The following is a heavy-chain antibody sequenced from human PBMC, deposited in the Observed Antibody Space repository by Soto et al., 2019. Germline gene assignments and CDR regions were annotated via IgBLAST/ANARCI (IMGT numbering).Heavy chain of an antibody. CDR2: VGGTGHGP. J-gene: IGHJ5*02. V-gene: IGHV3-23*01. CDR1: GFNFGDYA. Sequence: EVQLLESGRCVVRPGGSLRLSCATSGFNFGDYAMAWVRQAPGKGLEWVASVGGTGHGPYHADSVRGRFSVSRDNSKSTLYLQMNSLRAEDTAVYYCAKTDHFGVVTDNWFDPWGQGTQVTVSS. CDR3: AKTDHFGVVTDNWFDP. D-gene: IGHD3-3*01.